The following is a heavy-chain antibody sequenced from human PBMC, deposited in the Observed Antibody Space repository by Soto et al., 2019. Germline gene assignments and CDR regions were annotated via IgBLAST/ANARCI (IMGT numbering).Heavy chain of an antibody. D-gene: IGHD3-22*01. V-gene: IGHV1-24*01. Sequence: ASVKVSCKVSGYTLTELSMHWVRQAPGKGLEWMGGFDPEDGETIYAQKFQGRVTMTEDTSTDTAYMELSSLRSEDTAVYYCAIYYYDSSGYHLDAFDIWGQGTMVTVSS. J-gene: IGHJ3*02. CDR3: AIYYYDSSGYHLDAFDI. CDR2: FDPEDGET. CDR1: GYTLTELS.